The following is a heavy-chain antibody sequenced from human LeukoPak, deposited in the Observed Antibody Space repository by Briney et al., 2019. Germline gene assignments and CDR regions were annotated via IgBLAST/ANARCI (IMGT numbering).Heavy chain of an antibody. CDR3: ARDSGERGSGSYLIAY. CDR2: ISAYNGNT. V-gene: IGHV1-18*01. J-gene: IGHJ4*02. D-gene: IGHD3-10*01. Sequence: ASVKVSCKASGYTFTSYGISWVRQAPGQGLEWMGWISAYNGNTNYAQKLQGRVTMTTDTSTSTAYMELRSLRSDDTAVYYCARDSGERGSGSYLIAYWGQGTLVTVS. CDR1: GYTFTSYG.